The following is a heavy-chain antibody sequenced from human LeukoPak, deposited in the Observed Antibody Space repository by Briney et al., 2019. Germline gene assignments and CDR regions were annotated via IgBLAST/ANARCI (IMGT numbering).Heavy chain of an antibody. Sequence: PSETLSLTCTVSGGSISSYYWSWIRQPPGKGLEWIGYIYYSGSTNYKSSLKSRVTISVDTSKNQFSLKLSSVTAADTAVYYCARDTGTWDYYYMDVWGKGTTVTISS. J-gene: IGHJ6*03. CDR2: IYYSGST. CDR1: GGSISSYY. CDR3: ARDTGTWDYYYMDV. V-gene: IGHV4-59*12. D-gene: IGHD1/OR15-1a*01.